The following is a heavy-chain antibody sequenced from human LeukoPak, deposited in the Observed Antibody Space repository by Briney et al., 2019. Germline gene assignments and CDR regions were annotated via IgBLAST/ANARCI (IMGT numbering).Heavy chain of an antibody. Sequence: SETLSLTCAVSGGSISGYYWSWIRQPPGKGLEWIGYIYYSGSTNYNPSLKSRVTISVDTSKNQFSLKLSSVTAADTAVYYCARHRSGSYWRAFDIWGQGRMVTVSS. J-gene: IGHJ3*02. V-gene: IGHV4-59*08. CDR3: ARHRSGSYWRAFDI. CDR2: IYYSGST. D-gene: IGHD1-26*01. CDR1: GGSISGYY.